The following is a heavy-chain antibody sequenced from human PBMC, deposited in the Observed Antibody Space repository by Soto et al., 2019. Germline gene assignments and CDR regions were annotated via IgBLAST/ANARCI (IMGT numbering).Heavy chain of an antibody. D-gene: IGHD3-9*01. Sequence: QLQLQESGPGLVKPSETLSLTCTVSGGSISSSSYYWGWIRQPPGKGLEWIGSIYYSGSTYYNPSLKSRVIISVDTSKNQFSLKLSSVTAADTAVYYCASGILTGYRGYYYYGMDVWGQGTTVTVSS. CDR2: IYYSGST. CDR3: ASGILTGYRGYYYYGMDV. V-gene: IGHV4-39*01. J-gene: IGHJ6*02. CDR1: GGSISSSSYY.